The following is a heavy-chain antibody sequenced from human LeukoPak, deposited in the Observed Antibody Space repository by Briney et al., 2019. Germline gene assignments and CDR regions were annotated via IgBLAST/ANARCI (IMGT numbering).Heavy chain of an antibody. Sequence: ASVKVSCKASGYTFTSYGISWVRQAPGQGLEWMGWISAYNGNTNYAQKLQGRVTMTTDTSTSTAYMELRSLRSDDTAVYYCARDVARSSRPSDDYWGQGTLVTVSS. V-gene: IGHV1-18*01. J-gene: IGHJ4*02. CDR3: ARDVARSSRPSDDY. CDR2: ISAYNGNT. D-gene: IGHD6-19*01. CDR1: GYTFTSYG.